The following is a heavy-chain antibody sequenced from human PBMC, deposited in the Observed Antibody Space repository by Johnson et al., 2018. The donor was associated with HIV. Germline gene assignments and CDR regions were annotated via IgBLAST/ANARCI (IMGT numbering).Heavy chain of an antibody. J-gene: IGHJ3*02. D-gene: IGHD7-27*01. Sequence: QVQLVESGGGVVQPGRSLRLPCAASGFTFSTYAMNWVRQAPGKGLEWVALISYDGSNKYYADSVKGRFTISRDNSKNSLYLQMNSLRAEDTAVYYCVREGTWGSNDAFDIWGQGTMVTVSS. CDR1: GFTFSTYA. CDR3: VREGTWGSNDAFDI. CDR2: ISYDGSNK. V-gene: IGHV3-30-3*01.